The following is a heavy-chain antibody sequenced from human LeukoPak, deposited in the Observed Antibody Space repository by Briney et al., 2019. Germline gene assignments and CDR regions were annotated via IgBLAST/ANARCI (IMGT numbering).Heavy chain of an antibody. Sequence: SETLSLTCTVSGGSISSYYWSWIRQPPGKGLEWIGYIYYSGSTNYNPSLKSRVTMSVDTSKNQFSLKLSSVTAADTAVYYCASLDYDSSGYASDYWGQGTLVTVSS. V-gene: IGHV4-59*01. CDR3: ASLDYDSSGYASDY. D-gene: IGHD3-22*01. CDR2: IYYSGST. CDR1: GGSISSYY. J-gene: IGHJ4*02.